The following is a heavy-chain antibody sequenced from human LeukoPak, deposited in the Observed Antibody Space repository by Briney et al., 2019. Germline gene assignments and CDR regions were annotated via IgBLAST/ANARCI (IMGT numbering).Heavy chain of an antibody. J-gene: IGHJ6*02. CDR2: ISYDGSNK. V-gene: IGHV3-30*18. D-gene: IGHD2-2*01. CDR1: GFTFSSFG. Sequence: AGSLRLSCAASGFTFSSFGIHWVRQAPGKGLEWVAVISYDGSNKYYADSVRGRFTISRDNSKNTLYLQMNSLRAEDTAVYYCAKDIVVVPAAIGYYYYYGMDVWGQGTTVTVSS. CDR3: AKDIVVVPAAIGYYYYYGMDV.